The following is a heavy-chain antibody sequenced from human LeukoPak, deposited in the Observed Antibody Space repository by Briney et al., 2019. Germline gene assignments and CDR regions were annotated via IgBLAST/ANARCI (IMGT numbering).Heavy chain of an antibody. CDR3: ARGIESYGDYGY. D-gene: IGHD4-17*01. CDR1: GGSISGSY. V-gene: IGHV4-59*01. CDR2: MYNSGST. Sequence: PSETLSLTCTVSGGSISGSYWSWIRQPPGKGLEWIAYMYNSGSTNYNPSLKSRVTISIDTSKNQFSLKLSSLTAADSAIYYCARGIESYGDYGYWGQGILVTVSS. J-gene: IGHJ4*02.